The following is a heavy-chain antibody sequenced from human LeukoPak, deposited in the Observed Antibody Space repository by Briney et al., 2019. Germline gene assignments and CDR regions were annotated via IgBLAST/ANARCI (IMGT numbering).Heavy chain of an antibody. CDR3: AKDRLSGLSNWFDP. V-gene: IGHV3-9*01. Sequence: GGSLRLSCSASGFTFRSYAMHWVRQAPGKGLEWVSGISWNSGSIGYADSVKGRFTISRDNAKNSLYLQMNSLRAEDTALYYCAKDRLSGLSNWFDPWGQGTLVTVSS. D-gene: IGHD6-19*01. CDR1: GFTFRSYA. J-gene: IGHJ5*02. CDR2: ISWNSGSI.